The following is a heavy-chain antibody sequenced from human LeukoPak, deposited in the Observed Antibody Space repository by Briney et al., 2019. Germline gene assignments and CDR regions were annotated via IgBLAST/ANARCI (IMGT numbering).Heavy chain of an antibody. CDR3: ARVYTYGSGSYGSYYYYYYMDV. CDR1: GDSVSSNSAA. J-gene: IGHJ6*03. Sequence: SHTLSLTCAIAGDSVSSNSAAWNWIRQSPSKGLEWLGRTYYRSKWYYDYAVSVKSRITINPDTSKNQFSLQLNSVTPEDTAVYYCARVYTYGSGSYGSYYYYYYMDVWGKGTTVTISS. V-gene: IGHV6-1*01. D-gene: IGHD3-10*01. CDR2: TYYRSKWYY.